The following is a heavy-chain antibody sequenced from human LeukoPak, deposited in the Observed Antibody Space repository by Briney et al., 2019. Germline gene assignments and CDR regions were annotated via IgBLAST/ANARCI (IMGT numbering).Heavy chain of an antibody. CDR1: GFTFSSYA. V-gene: IGHV3-23*01. D-gene: IGHD3-22*01. CDR2: VSGSGGST. CDR3: AKVIDDSSGYYYVVSLLFDY. J-gene: IGHJ4*02. Sequence: GGSLRLSCAASGFTFSSYAMSWVRQAPGKGLEWVSAVSGSGGSTYYADSVKGRFTISRDNSKNTLYLQMNSLRAEDTAVYYCAKVIDDSSGYYYVVSLLFDYWGQGTLVTVSS.